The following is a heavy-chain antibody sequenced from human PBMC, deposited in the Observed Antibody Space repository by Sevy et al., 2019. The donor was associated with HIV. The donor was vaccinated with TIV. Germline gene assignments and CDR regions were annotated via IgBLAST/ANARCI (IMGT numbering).Heavy chain of an antibody. CDR2: INSDGSST. Sequence: GGSLRLSCAASGFTFSSYWMHWVRQAPGKGLVWVSRINSDGSSTSYADSVKGRFTISRDNAKNTLYLQMNSLRAEDTAVYYCARDINDFWSGYNYGMDVWGQRTTVTVSS. J-gene: IGHJ6*02. V-gene: IGHV3-74*01. D-gene: IGHD3-3*01. CDR1: GFTFSSYW. CDR3: ARDINDFWSGYNYGMDV.